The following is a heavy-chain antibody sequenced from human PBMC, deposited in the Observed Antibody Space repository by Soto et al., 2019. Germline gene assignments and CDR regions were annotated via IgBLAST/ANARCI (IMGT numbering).Heavy chain of an antibody. CDR2: IIPIFGTA. J-gene: IGHJ6*02. V-gene: IGHV1-69*13. CDR1: GGTFSSYA. CDR3: ARTSKAAAYYYYDGMDV. Sequence: ASVKVSCKASGGTFSSYAISWVRQAPGQGLEWMGGIIPIFGTANYAQKFQGRVTITADESTSTAYMELSSLRSEDTAVYYCARTSKAAAYYYYDGMDVWGQGTTVTVSS. D-gene: IGHD6-13*01.